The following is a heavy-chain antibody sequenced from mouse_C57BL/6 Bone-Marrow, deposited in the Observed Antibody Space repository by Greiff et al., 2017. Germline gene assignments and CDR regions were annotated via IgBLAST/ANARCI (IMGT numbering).Heavy chain of an antibody. CDR1: GYTFTSYW. CDR3: ARCSSAHY. D-gene: IGHD3-2*02. CDR2: IDPSDSYT. J-gene: IGHJ2*01. V-gene: IGHV1-59*01. Sequence: QVQLQQPGAELVRPGTSVKLSCKASGYTFTSYWMHWVKQRPGQGLEWIGVIDPSDSYTNYNQKFKGKATLTVDTSSSTAYMQLSSLTSEDSAVYYCARCSSAHYWGQGTTLTVSS.